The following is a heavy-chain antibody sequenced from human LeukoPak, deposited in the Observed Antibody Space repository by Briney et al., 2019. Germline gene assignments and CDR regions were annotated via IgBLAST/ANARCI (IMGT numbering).Heavy chain of an antibody. CDR2: ISGSGGNK. D-gene: IGHD3-16*01. Sequence: GGSLRLSCAASGFTFSSYAMSWVRQAPGKGLEWVSAISGSGGNKYYSDSVKGRYTISRDNAKNSLYLQMDSLRAEDTAVYYCARDRIGGEEYWGQGTLVTVSS. CDR1: GFTFSSYA. J-gene: IGHJ4*02. CDR3: ARDRIGGEEY. V-gene: IGHV3-23*01.